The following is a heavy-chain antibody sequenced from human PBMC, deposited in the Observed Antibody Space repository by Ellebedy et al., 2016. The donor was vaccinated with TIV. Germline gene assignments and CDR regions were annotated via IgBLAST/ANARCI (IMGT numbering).Heavy chain of an antibody. Sequence: AASVKVSCKASAYSFTSYAMHWVRHAPGQRPEWMGWINAGNGNTYYSENFQGRVTISSDTSASTVYMELSSLTSDDTSVYYCAKGGRGGSGWFHYWGQGTLVTVSS. CDR3: AKGGRGGSGWFHY. J-gene: IGHJ4*02. CDR2: INAGNGNT. CDR1: AYSFTSYA. D-gene: IGHD6-19*01. V-gene: IGHV1-3*01.